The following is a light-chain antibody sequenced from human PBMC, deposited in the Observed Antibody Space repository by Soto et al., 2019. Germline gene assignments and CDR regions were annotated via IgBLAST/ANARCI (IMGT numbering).Light chain of an antibody. CDR1: QTVSNTY. Sequence: EIVLTQSPGTLSLSPGERATLSCRASQTVSNTYLAWYQQKSGQAPKFLIYGASNRATGIPDRFSGSGSGTDFTLTISRLEPGDFAVYYCQQYGTLPPTFGGGTKVEI. J-gene: IGKJ4*01. V-gene: IGKV3-20*01. CDR2: GAS. CDR3: QQYGTLPPT.